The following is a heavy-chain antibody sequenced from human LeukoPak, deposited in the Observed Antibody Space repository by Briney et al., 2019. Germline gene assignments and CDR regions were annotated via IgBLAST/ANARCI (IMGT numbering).Heavy chain of an antibody. Sequence: PGGSLRLSCAASGFTFSSYAMSWVRQAPGKGLEWVSAISGSGGSTYYADSVKGRFTISRDNSKNTLYLQMNSLRAKDTAVYYCAKWSGSEVYYYGMDVWGQGTTVTVSS. V-gene: IGHV3-23*01. CDR2: ISGSGGST. CDR1: GFTFSSYA. J-gene: IGHJ6*02. D-gene: IGHD1-26*01. CDR3: AKWSGSEVYYYGMDV.